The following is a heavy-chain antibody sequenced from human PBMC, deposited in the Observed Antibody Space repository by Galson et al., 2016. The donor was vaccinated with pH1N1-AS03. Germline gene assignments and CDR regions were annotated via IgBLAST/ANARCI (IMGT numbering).Heavy chain of an antibody. CDR3: AKDLSRTVPNAGASEI. D-gene: IGHD4-17*01. J-gene: IGHJ3*02. Sequence: SLSLSCAASGFTFRNYAMRWVRQAPGKGLEWVSDISATGGSTYYGDSVKGRAAISRDNSKNTVYLQTNSLRAEDTAVYYCAKDLSRTVPNAGASEIWGQGTMVTVSS. V-gene: IGHV3-23*01. CDR2: ISATGGST. CDR1: GFTFRNYA.